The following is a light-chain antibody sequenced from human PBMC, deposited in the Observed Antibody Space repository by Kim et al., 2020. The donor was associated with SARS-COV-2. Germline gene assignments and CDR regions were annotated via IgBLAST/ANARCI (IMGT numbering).Light chain of an antibody. CDR2: DAS. Sequence: ASVGVRVTISCQATQDISSNLNWYPQKPGKAPKLLSSDASNLEAGVSSRFGGSGSGTDFAFTINSLQPEDFTTYYCQQYDDFPITFGQGTRLEIK. J-gene: IGKJ5*01. V-gene: IGKV1-33*01. CDR1: QDISSN. CDR3: QQYDDFPIT.